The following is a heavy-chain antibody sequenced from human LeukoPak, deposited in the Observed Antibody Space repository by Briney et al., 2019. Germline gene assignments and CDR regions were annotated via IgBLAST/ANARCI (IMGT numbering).Heavy chain of an antibody. CDR3: ARGGDIVLMVYPHFDY. V-gene: IGHV4-59*01. CDR1: GGSIRSYY. Sequence: PSETLSLTCSVSGGSIRSYYWSWIRQPPGKGLEWIAYIHDRGTTNYNPSLKSRVTISLDTSKNQFSLRLSSVTAADTAVYYCARGGDIVLMVYPHFDYWGQGTLVTVSS. CDR2: IHDRGTT. D-gene: IGHD2-8*01. J-gene: IGHJ4*02.